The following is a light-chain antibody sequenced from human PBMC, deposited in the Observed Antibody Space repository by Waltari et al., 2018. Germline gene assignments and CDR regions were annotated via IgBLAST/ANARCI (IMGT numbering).Light chain of an antibody. Sequence: QSVLTQPPSVSAAPGQMVTISCSGSSSNIGNNYVSWYKQLPGTAPRLLIYDKHQRPSGIPDRFSGAKSGTSATLGITGLQTGDEADYYCASYDSDLDDVPFGGGTKLTVL. CDR2: DKH. V-gene: IGLV1-51*02. CDR3: ASYDSDLDDVP. CDR1: SSNIGNNY. J-gene: IGLJ2*01.